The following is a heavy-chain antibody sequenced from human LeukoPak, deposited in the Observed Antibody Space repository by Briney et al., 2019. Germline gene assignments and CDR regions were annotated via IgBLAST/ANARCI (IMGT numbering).Heavy chain of an antibody. D-gene: IGHD6-19*01. CDR1: GFTFSSYG. J-gene: IGHJ5*02. CDR3: ARDSYSSGWYHYNWFDP. CDR2: ILYDGSNK. Sequence: GGSLRLSCAASGFTFSSYGMHWVRQAPGKGLEWVAVILYDGSNKYNADSVKGRFTISRDNSKNTLYLQMNSLRAEDTAVYYCARDSYSSGWYHYNWFDPWGQGTLVTVSS. V-gene: IGHV3-33*01.